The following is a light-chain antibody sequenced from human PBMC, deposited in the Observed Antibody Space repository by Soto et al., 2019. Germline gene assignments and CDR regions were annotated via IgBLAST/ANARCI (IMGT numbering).Light chain of an antibody. CDR1: SSNIGAGYD. Sequence: QAVVTQPPSVSGAPGQRVTISCTGSSSNIGAGYDVHWYQQLPGTAPKLLIYGNSNRPSGVPDRFSGSKSGTSASLAITGLQAEDEADYYCQSYDSSLRGLVFGGGTKLTV. V-gene: IGLV1-40*01. CDR3: QSYDSSLRGLV. CDR2: GNS. J-gene: IGLJ2*01.